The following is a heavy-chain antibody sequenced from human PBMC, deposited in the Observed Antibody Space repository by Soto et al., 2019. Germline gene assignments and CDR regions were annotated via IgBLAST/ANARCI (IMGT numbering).Heavy chain of an antibody. D-gene: IGHD2-21*02. Sequence: EVQLLESGGGLVQPGGSLRLSCAASGFTFRSYAMSWVRQAPGKGLEWVSAISGSGGSTYYADSVKGRFTISRDNSKNTLYLQKNSPRAEDTAVYYCAKDWSPRGYYYSGMHVWGQGTTVTVSS. J-gene: IGHJ6*02. CDR1: GFTFRSYA. CDR2: ISGSGGST. V-gene: IGHV3-23*01. CDR3: AKDWSPRGYYYSGMHV.